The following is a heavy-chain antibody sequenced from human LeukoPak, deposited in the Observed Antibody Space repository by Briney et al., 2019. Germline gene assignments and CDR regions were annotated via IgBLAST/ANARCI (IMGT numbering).Heavy chain of an antibody. V-gene: IGHV1-69*01. J-gene: IGHJ4*02. Sequence: SVKVSCKASGGTFSSYAISWVRQAPGQGLEWMGGIIPIFSTANYAQKFQGRVTITADESTSTAYMELSSLRSEDTAVYYCASGGGYSGYDWFDYWGQGTLVTVSS. CDR3: ASGGGYSGYDWFDY. D-gene: IGHD5-12*01. CDR2: IIPIFSTA. CDR1: GGTFSSYA.